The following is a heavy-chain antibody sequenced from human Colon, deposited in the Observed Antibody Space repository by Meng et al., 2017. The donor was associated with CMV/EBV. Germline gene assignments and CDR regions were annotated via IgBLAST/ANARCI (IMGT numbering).Heavy chain of an antibody. CDR1: GVTFSDNY. V-gene: IGHV3-11*01. J-gene: IGHJ4*01. CDR2: ISSSSATI. CDR3: ASRYSYVGF. Sequence: LSCAASGVTFSDNYMSWIRQAQGKGLEWISYISSSSATIYYADSVKGRFTISRDNAKQTLYLQMNSLRAEDTAVYYCASRYSYVGFWGHGTLVTVSS. D-gene: IGHD5-18*01.